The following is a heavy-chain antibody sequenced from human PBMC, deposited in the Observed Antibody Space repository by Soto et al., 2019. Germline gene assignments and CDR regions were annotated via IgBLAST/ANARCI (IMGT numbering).Heavy chain of an antibody. CDR3: ARAYLYYYCSGSYYNGAEGVLLPRLHEIDY. V-gene: IGHV1-18*01. J-gene: IGHJ4*02. CDR1: GYTFTSYG. CDR2: ISAYNGNT. Sequence: QVQLVQSGAEVKKPGASVKVSCKASGYTFTSYGISWVRQAPGQGLEWMGWISAYNGNTNYAQKLKGRVTMTTDTPTSTAYMELRSLRTDDTAVYYCARAYLYYYCSGSYYNGAEGVLLPRLHEIDYWGQGTLVTVSS. D-gene: IGHD3-10*01.